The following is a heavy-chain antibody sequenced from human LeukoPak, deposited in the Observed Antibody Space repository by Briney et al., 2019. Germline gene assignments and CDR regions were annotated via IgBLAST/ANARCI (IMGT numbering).Heavy chain of an antibody. CDR1: GFTFSSSW. J-gene: IGHJ3*02. CDR3: ARDATPRGITMIVVAPPDAFDI. V-gene: IGHV3-74*01. Sequence: GGSLRLSCAASGFTFSSSWMHWVRQAPGKGLVWVSRINSDGSSTSYVDSVKGRFTISRDNAKNTLYLQMNSLRAEDTAVYYCARDATPRGITMIVVAPPDAFDIWGQGTMVTVSS. D-gene: IGHD3-22*01. CDR2: INSDGSST.